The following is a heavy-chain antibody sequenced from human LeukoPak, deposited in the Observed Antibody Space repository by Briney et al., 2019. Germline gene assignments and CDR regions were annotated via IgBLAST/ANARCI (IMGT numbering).Heavy chain of an antibody. CDR3: ARAVISLTFDCSTASCPNQFDP. V-gene: IGHV4-4*07. CDR2: ISASGST. J-gene: IGHJ5*02. D-gene: IGHD2-2*01. Sequence: SETLSLTCTVSAGSISGSYWNWIRQSAGKRLEWIGRISASGSTNHNPSLKSRVTMSVDTSMKQFSLMLRSVTAADTAVYYCARAVISLTFDCSTASCPNQFDPWGQGTLVTVSS. CDR1: AGSISGSY.